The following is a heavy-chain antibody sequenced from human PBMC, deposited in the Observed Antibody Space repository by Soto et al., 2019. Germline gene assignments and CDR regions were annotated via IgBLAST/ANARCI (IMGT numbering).Heavy chain of an antibody. J-gene: IGHJ4*02. CDR1: GGSISGSY. CDR3: ARSVAVPGAHIDH. V-gene: IGHV4-59*01. D-gene: IGHD6-19*01. Sequence: SETLSLTCSVSGGSISGSYWSWIRQSPGKGLEWLGYVYYTGSTNYSPSLRSRVSISVDTSKNEFSLRLSSVTAADTAVYFCARSVAVPGAHIDHWGQGTQVTVSS. CDR2: VYYTGST.